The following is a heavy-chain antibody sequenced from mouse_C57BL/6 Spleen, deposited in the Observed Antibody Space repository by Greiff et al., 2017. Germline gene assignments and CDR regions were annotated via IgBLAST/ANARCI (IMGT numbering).Heavy chain of an antibody. CDR1: GYTFTDYN. CDR3: ARSGYYGSSYYFDY. V-gene: IGHV1-18*01. CDR2: INPNNGGT. J-gene: IGHJ2*01. Sequence: EVQLQQSGPELVKPGASVKIPCKASGYTFTDYNMDWVKQSHGKSLAWIGDINPNNGGTIYNQKFKGKATLTVDKSSSTAYMELRSLTSEDTAVYYCARSGYYGSSYYFDYWGQGTTLTVSS. D-gene: IGHD1-1*01.